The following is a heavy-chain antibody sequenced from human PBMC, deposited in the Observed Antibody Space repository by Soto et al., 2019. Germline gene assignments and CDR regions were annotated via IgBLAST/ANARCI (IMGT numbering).Heavy chain of an antibody. J-gene: IGHJ6*02. V-gene: IGHV3-30-3*01. Sequence: PGGSLRLSCAASGRNLNIYAIHWVRRAPGKGLEWLSLISYDGVSKYYAGSVKGRFTVSRDRSDKTVFLQMNSLRSEDTATYYCATKLREPGRPDYDYYPMDVWGRGTTVTVSS. CDR3: ATKLREPGRPDYDYYPMDV. CDR1: GRNLNIYA. D-gene: IGHD6-6*01. CDR2: ISYDGVSK.